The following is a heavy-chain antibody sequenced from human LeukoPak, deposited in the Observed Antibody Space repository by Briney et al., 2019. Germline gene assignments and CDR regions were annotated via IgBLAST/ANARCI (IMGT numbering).Heavy chain of an antibody. CDR1: GYTFTSYG. D-gene: IGHD3-3*01. CDR3: ARDSARYDFWSGYWIDAFDI. V-gene: IGHV1-18*01. J-gene: IGHJ3*02. Sequence: GASVKVSCKASGYTFTSYGISWVRQAPGQGLEWMGWISAYNGNTNYAQKLQGRVTMTTDTSTSTAYMELRSLRSDDTAVYYCARDSARYDFWSGYWIDAFDIWGQGIMVTVSS. CDR2: ISAYNGNT.